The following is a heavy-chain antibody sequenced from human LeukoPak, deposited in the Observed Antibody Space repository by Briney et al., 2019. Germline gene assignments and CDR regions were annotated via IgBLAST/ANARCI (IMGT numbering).Heavy chain of an antibody. Sequence: SQTLSLTCTVSGGSISSSSYYWGWIRQPPGKGLEWIGSIYYRGFTYYNPSLKSRVTISVDTSQNQFSLKLTSVTAADTAVYYCARVRKRITMIVVTKAEGWFDPWGQGTLVTVSS. J-gene: IGHJ5*02. V-gene: IGHV4-39*07. CDR2: IYYRGFT. CDR3: ARVRKRITMIVVTKAEGWFDP. CDR1: GGSISSSSYY. D-gene: IGHD3-22*01.